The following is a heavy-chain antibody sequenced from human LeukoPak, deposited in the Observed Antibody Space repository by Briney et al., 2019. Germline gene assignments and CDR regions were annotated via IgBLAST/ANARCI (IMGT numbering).Heavy chain of an antibody. Sequence: PSETLSLTCTVSGGSISSGDYYWSWIRQPPGKGLEWIGYIYYSGSTYYNPSLKSRVTISVDTSKNQFSLKLSSVTAADTAVYYCARALSPAAKRGDYWGQGTLVTVSS. V-gene: IGHV4-30-4*01. CDR2: IYYSGST. CDR1: GGSISSGDYY. D-gene: IGHD2-2*01. J-gene: IGHJ4*02. CDR3: ARALSPAAKRGDY.